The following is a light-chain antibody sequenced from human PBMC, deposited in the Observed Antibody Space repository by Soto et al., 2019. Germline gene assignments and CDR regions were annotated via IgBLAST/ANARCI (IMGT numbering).Light chain of an antibody. CDR2: GAS. Sequence: EIVLTQSPGTLSLSPGERATLSCRASQSFSSNYLAWYQQKPGQGPRLLIFGASSRATGIPDRFSGSGSGTDFTLTISSLQPEDFATYYCQQSYTTPPFGGGAKVEI. CDR3: QQSYTTPP. V-gene: IGKV3-20*01. CDR1: QSFSSNY. J-gene: IGKJ4*01.